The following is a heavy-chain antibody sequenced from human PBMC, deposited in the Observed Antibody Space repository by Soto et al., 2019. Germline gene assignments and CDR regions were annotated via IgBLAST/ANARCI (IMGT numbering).Heavy chain of an antibody. D-gene: IGHD3-22*01. J-gene: IGHJ6*03. CDR3: ARAGPWVPYYYDSPTPNFAKSLDP. CDR2: IYHCLST. V-gene: IGHV4-38-2*02. CDR1: VCSIGSCYY. Sequence: SETLSLTCSFCVCSIGSCYYCFCLRHPPGKCLEWILSIYHCLSTYYNPSLNSRVTLSIDMTNNHVSLILNSVTASDTAVYYCARAGPWVPYYYDSPTPNFAKSLDPWGKGNMVNVSS.